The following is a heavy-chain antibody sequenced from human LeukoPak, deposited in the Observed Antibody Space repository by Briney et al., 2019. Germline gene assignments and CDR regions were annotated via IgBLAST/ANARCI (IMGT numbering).Heavy chain of an antibody. CDR1: GGAISSYY. CDR2: IYYSGST. D-gene: IGHD6-13*01. Sequence: SETLSLTCTVSGGAISSYYWSWIRQPPGTALEGIGYIYYSGSTNYNPSLKSRVTISVDTSKNQFSLKLSSVTAADTAVYYCARHSSSSWYPYYYYGMDVWGQGTTVTVSS. J-gene: IGHJ6*02. V-gene: IGHV4-59*01. CDR3: ARHSSSSWYPYYYYGMDV.